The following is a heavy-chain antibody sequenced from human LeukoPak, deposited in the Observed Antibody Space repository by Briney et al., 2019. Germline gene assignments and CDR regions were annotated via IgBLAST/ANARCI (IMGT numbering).Heavy chain of an antibody. D-gene: IGHD3-16*01. Sequence: PGGSLRLSCAASGFTFSSYGMHWVRQAPGKGLEWVAVISYDGSNKYYADSVKGRFTISRDNSKNTLYLQMNSLRAEDTALYYCAKDSALFGPQVSVLFDHWGQGTLVTVSS. CDR1: GFTFSSYG. V-gene: IGHV3-30*18. CDR2: ISYDGSNK. J-gene: IGHJ4*02. CDR3: AKDSALFGPQVSVLFDH.